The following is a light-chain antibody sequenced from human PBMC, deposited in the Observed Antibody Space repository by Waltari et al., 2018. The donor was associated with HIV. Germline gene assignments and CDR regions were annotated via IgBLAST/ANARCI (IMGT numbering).Light chain of an antibody. V-gene: IGLV2-14*01. CDR2: EVS. CDR1: DFDIYGYNF. CDR3: ISYISSSTPV. Sequence: QSALTQPASVSGSPGQSITISCTGADFDIYGYNFVSWFQHHPGKAPQVIIYEVSNRPSVVSYRFSGSKSGNTASLTISGLQPEDEAEYFCISYISSSTPVFGGGTKLTVL. J-gene: IGLJ3*02.